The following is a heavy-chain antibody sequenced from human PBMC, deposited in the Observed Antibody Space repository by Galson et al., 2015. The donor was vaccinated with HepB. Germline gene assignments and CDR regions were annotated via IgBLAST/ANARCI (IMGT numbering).Heavy chain of an antibody. CDR3: ARDRWTYGTVSGAFDI. V-gene: IGHV3-66*02. D-gene: IGHD1-7*01. CDR2: IYSGGST. CDR1: GFTVSSNY. Sequence: SLRLSCAASGFTVSSNYMSWVRQAPGKGLEWVSVIYSGGSTYYADSVKGRFTISRDNSKNTLYLQMNSLRAEDTAVYYCARDRWTYGTVSGAFDIWGQGTMVTVSS. J-gene: IGHJ3*02.